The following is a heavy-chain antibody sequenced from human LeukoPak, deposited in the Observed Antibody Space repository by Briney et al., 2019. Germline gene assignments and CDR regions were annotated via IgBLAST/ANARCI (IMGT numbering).Heavy chain of an antibody. V-gene: IGHV3-23*01. CDR3: AKRSPYSEAYFDY. CDR1: GFTFNNYV. Sequence: GGSLRLSCAASGFTFNNYVMTWVRQAPGKGLEWVSSISASAAMTYYADSVKGRFTISRDNSKNTLYLQMNSLRVEDTAVYYCAKRSPYSEAYFDYWGQGTLVTVSS. J-gene: IGHJ4*02. CDR2: ISASAAMT. D-gene: IGHD4-11*01.